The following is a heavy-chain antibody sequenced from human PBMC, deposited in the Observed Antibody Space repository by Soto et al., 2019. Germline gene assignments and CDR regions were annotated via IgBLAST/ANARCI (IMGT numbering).Heavy chain of an antibody. CDR1: GFTFSDFY. J-gene: IGHJ4*02. CDR2: ISINSNHK. CDR3: VRGGGGGQFDY. V-gene: IGHV3-11*06. D-gene: IGHD2-21*01. Sequence: QIKLVESGGGLVQPGGSLRLSCAASGFTFSDFYMTWVRQAPGKGLEWLSYISINSNHKEYGDSVKGRHTISRDNAKNSLYLRMNSLRADDTAVYYCVRGGGGGQFDYWGQGTLVNVSS.